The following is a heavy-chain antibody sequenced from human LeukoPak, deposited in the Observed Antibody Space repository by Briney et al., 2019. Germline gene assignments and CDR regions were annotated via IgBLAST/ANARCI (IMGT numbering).Heavy chain of an antibody. J-gene: IGHJ4*02. CDR2: INHSGST. CDR3: ARGRKLLRFLEWLSPSHYFDY. D-gene: IGHD3-3*01. Sequence: SETLSLTCTVSGGSLSSYYWSWIRQPAGKGLEWIGEINHSGSTNYNPSLKSRVTISVDTSKNQFSLKLSSVTAADTAVYYCARGRKLLRFLEWLSPSHYFDYWGQGTLVTVSS. CDR1: GGSLSSYY. V-gene: IGHV4-34*01.